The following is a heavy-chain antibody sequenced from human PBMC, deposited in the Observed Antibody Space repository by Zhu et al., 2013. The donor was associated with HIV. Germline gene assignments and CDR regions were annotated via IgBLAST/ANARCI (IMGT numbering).Heavy chain of an antibody. CDR3: ARSRFVYGDILTF. J-gene: IGHJ4*02. CDR1: GYTFTSYD. V-gene: IGHV1-8*01. CDR2: MNPKSGNT. D-gene: IGHD4-17*01. Sequence: QVQLVQSGAEVMKPGTSVKVSCKASGYTFTSYDIHWVRQATGQGLEWMGWMNPKSGNTGYAQKFQGRVTMTRNTSITTAYMELSSLRFEDTALYYCARSRFVYGDILTFWGQGAPVTVSS.